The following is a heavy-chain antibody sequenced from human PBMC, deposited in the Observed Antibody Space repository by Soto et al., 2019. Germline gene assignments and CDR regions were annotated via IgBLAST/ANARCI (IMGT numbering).Heavy chain of an antibody. V-gene: IGHV3-33*01. CDR2: IWYDGSNK. Sequence: SLRLSCAASGFTFSSYGMHWVRQAPGKGLEWVAVIWYDGSNKYYADSVKGRFTISRDNSKNTLYLQMNSLRAEDTAVYYCARDTPSGYSSGWYFAFDIWGQGTMVTVSS. D-gene: IGHD6-19*01. CDR3: ARDTPSGYSSGWYFAFDI. J-gene: IGHJ3*02. CDR1: GFTFSSYG.